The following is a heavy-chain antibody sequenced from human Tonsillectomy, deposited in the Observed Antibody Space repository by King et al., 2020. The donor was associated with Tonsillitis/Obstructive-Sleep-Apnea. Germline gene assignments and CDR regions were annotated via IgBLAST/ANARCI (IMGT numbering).Heavy chain of an antibody. CDR3: ARDRRDNTCYYLFDY. Sequence: QLVQSGAEVKKPGSSVKVSCKASGGTFSSYAISWVRQAPGLGLEWMGRIIPILGTANYAQKFQAGVTITADKSTSTAYMELHSLRSEDTAVYYCARDRRDNTCYYLFDYWGQGTLVTVSS. CDR1: GGTFSSYA. J-gene: IGHJ4*02. D-gene: IGHD3-22*01. CDR2: IIPILGTA. V-gene: IGHV1-69*04.